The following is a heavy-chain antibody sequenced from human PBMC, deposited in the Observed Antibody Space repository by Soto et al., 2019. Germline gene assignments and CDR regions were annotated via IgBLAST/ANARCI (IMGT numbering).Heavy chain of an antibody. CDR3: ARVYCSSTSCYAFGDNWFDP. Sequence: ASVKVSCKASGYTFTSYDINWVRQATGQGLEWMGWMNPNSGNTGYAQKFQGRVTMTRNTSISTAYMELSSLRSEDTAVYYCARVYCSSTSCYAFGDNWFDPWGQGTLVTVSS. CDR1: GYTFTSYD. J-gene: IGHJ5*02. D-gene: IGHD2-2*01. V-gene: IGHV1-8*01. CDR2: MNPNSGNT.